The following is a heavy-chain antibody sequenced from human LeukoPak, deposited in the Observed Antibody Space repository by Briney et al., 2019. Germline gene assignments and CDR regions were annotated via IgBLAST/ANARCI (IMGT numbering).Heavy chain of an antibody. V-gene: IGHV3-7*01. CDR2: INQDESKK. CDR1: GFSFSNDW. Sequence: GXSLRLSCAASGFSFSNDWMCWVRQAPGKGLEWVANINQDESKKYYVDSVKGRFTISRDNAKNSLYLQMSSLRAEDTAVYYCARDHAYRTDYWGQGTLVTVSS. CDR3: ARDHAYRTDY. D-gene: IGHD2-2*01. J-gene: IGHJ4*02.